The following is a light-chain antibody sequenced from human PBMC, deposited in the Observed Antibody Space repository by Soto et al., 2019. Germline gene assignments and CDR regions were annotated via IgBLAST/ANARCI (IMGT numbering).Light chain of an antibody. J-gene: IGKJ5*01. Sequence: DIVLTQSACTLSLSPGERATLSCRASQSVTTYLAWYQQKPGQAPRLLIYDASNRATGIPARFSGSGSGTDFTLTISSLEPEDFAVYYCQQRSNWPPTFGQGTRLEIK. CDR3: QQRSNWPPT. CDR1: QSVTTY. V-gene: IGKV3-11*01. CDR2: DAS.